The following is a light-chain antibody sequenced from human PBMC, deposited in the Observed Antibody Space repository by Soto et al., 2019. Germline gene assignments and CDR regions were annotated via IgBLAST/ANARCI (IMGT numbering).Light chain of an antibody. CDR2: EVS. CDR1: SSDVGGYNY. J-gene: IGLJ1*01. CDR3: SSYAGSNYV. Sequence: QSVLTQPPSASGSPGQSVTISCTGTSSDVGGYNYVSWYQQHPGKAPKLMIYEVSKRPSGVPDRFSGSKSGNTASLTVSGLQADDEADYYCSSYAGSNYVFGTG. V-gene: IGLV2-8*01.